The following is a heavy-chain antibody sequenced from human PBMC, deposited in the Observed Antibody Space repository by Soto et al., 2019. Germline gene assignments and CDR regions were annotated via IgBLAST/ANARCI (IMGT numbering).Heavy chain of an antibody. J-gene: IGHJ4*02. D-gene: IGHD3-3*01. CDR1: GFTFSIYG. V-gene: IGHV3-30*18. Sequence: GGCMRLACAASGFTFSIYGMHWVRQAPGKGLEWVAVISNEVSNKYYADSVKGRFTISRDNSKNTLYLQMNSLRAEDTAVYYCAKDSWEWLQYYFDYWGQGTLVTVSS. CDR2: ISNEVSNK. CDR3: AKDSWEWLQYYFDY.